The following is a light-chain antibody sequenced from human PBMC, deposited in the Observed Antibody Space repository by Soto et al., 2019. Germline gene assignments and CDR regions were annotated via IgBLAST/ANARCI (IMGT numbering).Light chain of an antibody. Sequence: QSVLTQPASVSGSPGQSITISCTGTSSDVGGYNYVSWYQQHPGKAPKLMIYEVSNRPSGVSNRFSGSKSGNTASLTISGLQAEDEADYYCSSYAGSKGVFGTGTKV. CDR2: EVS. V-gene: IGLV2-14*01. CDR3: SSYAGSKGV. CDR1: SSDVGGYNY. J-gene: IGLJ1*01.